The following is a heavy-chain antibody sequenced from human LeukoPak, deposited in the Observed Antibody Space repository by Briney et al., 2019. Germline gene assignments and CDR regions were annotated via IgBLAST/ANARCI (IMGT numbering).Heavy chain of an antibody. D-gene: IGHD1-26*01. Sequence: PSETLSLTCSVSDGSINSYYWNWIRRPPGKGLEWIGYIYYNGNANHSPSLKSRVTMSVDTSKNLFSLKVSSVTAADTAVYYCARGRSNYYGMDVWGQGTTVTVSS. J-gene: IGHJ6*02. V-gene: IGHV4-59*01. CDR1: DGSINSYY. CDR3: ARGRSNYYGMDV. CDR2: IYYNGNA.